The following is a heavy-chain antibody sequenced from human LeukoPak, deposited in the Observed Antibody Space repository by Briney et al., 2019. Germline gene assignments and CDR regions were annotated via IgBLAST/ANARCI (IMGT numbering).Heavy chain of an antibody. V-gene: IGHV1-18*01. J-gene: IGHJ4*02. CDR2: ISAYNGNT. D-gene: IGHD3-10*01. CDR3: ARGYGSGSKRPSNFDY. Sequence: ASVKVSCKASGGTFSSYAISWVRQAPGQGLEWMGWISAYNGNTNYAQKLQGRVTMTTDTSTSTAYMELRSLRSDDTAVYYCARGYGSGSKRPSNFDYWGQGTLVTVSS. CDR1: GGTFSSYA.